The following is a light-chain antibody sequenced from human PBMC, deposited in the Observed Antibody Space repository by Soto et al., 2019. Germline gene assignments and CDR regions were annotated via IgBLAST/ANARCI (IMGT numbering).Light chain of an antibody. CDR3: SSYTSSSTPFR. J-gene: IGLJ1*01. CDR1: SSDVGGYNY. CDR2: DVS. Sequence: QSVLTQPASVSGSPGQSITISCTGTSSDVGGYNYVSWYQQHPGKAPKLMIYDVSNRPSGVSNRFSGSKSGNTASLTISGLQAEDGADYYCSSYTSSSTPFRFGTGTKLTAL. V-gene: IGLV2-14*01.